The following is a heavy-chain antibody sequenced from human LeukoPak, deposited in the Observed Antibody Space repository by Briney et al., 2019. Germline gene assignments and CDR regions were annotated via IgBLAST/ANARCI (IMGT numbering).Heavy chain of an antibody. CDR1: GFTFDDYT. CDR3: ARTYGSGSLDY. V-gene: IGHV3-20*04. D-gene: IGHD2-15*01. J-gene: IGHJ4*02. Sequence: GGSLRLSCAASGFTFDDYTMSWVRQAPGKGLEWVSGINWNGGSTGYVDSVKGRFTISRDNAKNSLYLQMNSLRAEDTAVYYCARTYGSGSLDYGGQGTLVTVSS. CDR2: INWNGGST.